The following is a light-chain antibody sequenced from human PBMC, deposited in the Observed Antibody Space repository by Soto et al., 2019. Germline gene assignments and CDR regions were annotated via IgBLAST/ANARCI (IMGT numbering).Light chain of an antibody. CDR1: QSVSSSY. J-gene: IGKJ1*01. CDR3: QQYGSSHRT. V-gene: IGKV3-20*01. Sequence: EIVFTQSPGTLSLSPGERATLSCRASQSVSSSYLAWYQQKPGQAPRLLIYGASSRATGIPDRFSGSGSGTDFTLTISRLEPEDFAVYYCQQYGSSHRTFGQGTKVDIK. CDR2: GAS.